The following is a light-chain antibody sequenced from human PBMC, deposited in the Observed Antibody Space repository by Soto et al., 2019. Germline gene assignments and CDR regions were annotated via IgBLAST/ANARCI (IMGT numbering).Light chain of an antibody. CDR3: SAYAVSNDLF. V-gene: IGLV2-8*01. CDR1: SSDVGGYDY. J-gene: IGLJ1*01. Sequence: QSALTQPPSASGSPGQSVTISCTGTSSDVGGYDYVSWYQQHPGKAPKVMIYEVSKRPSGVPDRFSGSKSGNTASLTVSGLQAEDEADYYCSAYAVSNDLFFGTGTKVTVL. CDR2: EVS.